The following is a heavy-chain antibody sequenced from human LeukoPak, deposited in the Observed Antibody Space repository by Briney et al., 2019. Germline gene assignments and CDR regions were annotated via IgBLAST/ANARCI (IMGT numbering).Heavy chain of an antibody. J-gene: IGHJ3*02. CDR3: AKFARAMIVGRASFDI. CDR2: ISGSGGST. CDR1: GFTFGFGAYA. Sequence: GGSLRLSCAASGFTFGFGAYAMSWVRQAPGKGLEWVSAISGSGGSTYYADSVKGRFTTSRDNSKNTLYLQMNSLRAEDTAVYYCAKFARAMIVGRASFDIWGQGTMVTVSS. V-gene: IGHV3-23*01. D-gene: IGHD3-22*01.